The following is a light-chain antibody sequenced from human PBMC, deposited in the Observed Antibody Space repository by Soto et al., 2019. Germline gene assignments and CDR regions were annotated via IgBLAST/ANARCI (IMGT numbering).Light chain of an antibody. CDR2: GAS. CDR1: QAIRGD. Sequence: AIQMTQSPSSLSASVGDTVTITCRASQAIRGDLGWYQQKPGKAPKLLIYGASTLEAGVPSRFGGSGSGTDFSLTISGLQSEDFATYYCLQDNGYPWTFGQGTKVEI. J-gene: IGKJ1*01. V-gene: IGKV1-6*01. CDR3: LQDNGYPWT.